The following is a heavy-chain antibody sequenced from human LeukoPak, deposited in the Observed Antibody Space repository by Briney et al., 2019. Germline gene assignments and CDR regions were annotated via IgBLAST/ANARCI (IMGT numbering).Heavy chain of an antibody. CDR3: ARDDSRGYDY. CDR2: IDPSDSYT. D-gene: IGHD3-22*01. CDR1: GYSFTNYL. J-gene: IGHJ4*02. Sequence: GESLRISWEGSGYSFTNYLDSRVRQMPGKGPEWMGRIDPSDSYTNYSPSFQGHVTISADKSISTAYLQWSSLKASDTAMYYCARDDSRGYDYWGQGTLVTVSS. V-gene: IGHV5-10-1*01.